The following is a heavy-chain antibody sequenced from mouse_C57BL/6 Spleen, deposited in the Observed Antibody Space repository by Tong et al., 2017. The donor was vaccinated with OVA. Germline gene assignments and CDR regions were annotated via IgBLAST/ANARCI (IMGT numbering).Heavy chain of an antibody. V-gene: IGHV1-18*01. CDR2: INPNNGGT. CDR1: GYTFTDYN. J-gene: IGHJ4*01. Sequence: EVQLQESGAELVKPGASVKLSCKASGYTFTDYNMDWVKQSHGKSLEWIGDINPNNGGTIYNQKFKDKATLTADKSSSTAYMQMSSLTYEDSAVYYCARGRAAQATFAMDYWGQGTSVTVSS. CDR3: ARGRAAQATFAMDY. D-gene: IGHD3-2*02.